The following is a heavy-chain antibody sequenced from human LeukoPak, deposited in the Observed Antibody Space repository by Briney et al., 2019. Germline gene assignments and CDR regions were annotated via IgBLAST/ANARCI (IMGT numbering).Heavy chain of an antibody. CDR1: GYTFTSYG. Sequence: GASVKVSCKASGYTFTSYGISWVRQAPGQGLEWMGWISAYNGNTNYAQKLQGRVTMTRDTSTNTVYMELRSLRSDDTAVYYCARDVYGLDFWSGSGSWGQGTLVTVSS. CDR3: ARDVYGLDFWSGSGS. CDR2: ISAYNGNT. V-gene: IGHV1-18*01. J-gene: IGHJ5*02. D-gene: IGHD3-3*01.